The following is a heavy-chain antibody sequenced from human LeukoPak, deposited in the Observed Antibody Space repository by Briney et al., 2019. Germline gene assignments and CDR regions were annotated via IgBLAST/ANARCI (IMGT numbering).Heavy chain of an antibody. CDR3: ARDLKWELLRLWYYYGMDV. V-gene: IGHV3-48*03. Sequence: GGSLRLSCAASGFTFSSYEMNWVRQAPGKGLEWVSYISSSGSTIYYADSVKGRFTISRDNAKNSLYLQMNSLRAKDTAVYYCARDLKWELLRLWYYYGMDVWGQGTTVTVSS. J-gene: IGHJ6*02. CDR2: ISSSGSTI. D-gene: IGHD1-26*01. CDR1: GFTFSSYE.